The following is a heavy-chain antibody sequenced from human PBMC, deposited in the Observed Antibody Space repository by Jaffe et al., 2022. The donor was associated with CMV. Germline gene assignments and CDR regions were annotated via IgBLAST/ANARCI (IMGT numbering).Heavy chain of an antibody. CDR3: ARMDYYDSSGYYSAFDY. CDR1: GYSFTSYW. J-gene: IGHJ4*02. V-gene: IGHV5-51*01. D-gene: IGHD3-22*01. CDR2: IYPGDSDT. Sequence: EVQLVQSGAEVKKPGESLKISCKGSGYSFTSYWIGWVRQMPGKGLEWMGIIYPGDSDTRYSPSFQGQVTISADKSISTAYLQWSSLKASDTAMYYCARMDYYDSSGYYSAFDYWGQGTLVTVSS.